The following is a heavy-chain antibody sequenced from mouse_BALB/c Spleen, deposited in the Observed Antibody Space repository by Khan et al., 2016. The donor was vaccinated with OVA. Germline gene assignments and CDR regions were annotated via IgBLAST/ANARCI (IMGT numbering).Heavy chain of an antibody. V-gene: IGHV3-8*02. D-gene: IGHD2-14*01. CDR3: ARSTYRYAVAY. CDR2: MIYTGYT. CDR1: GDSITSGY. Sequence: EVQLQESGPSLVKPSQTLSLTCSVTGDSITSGYWSWIRKSPGNKLEYMGYMIYTGYTDYNPSLKSRIAITRHTSKNQFYLQLNSVTAEDTATYDCARSTYRYAVAYWGQGTLVTVSA. J-gene: IGHJ3*01.